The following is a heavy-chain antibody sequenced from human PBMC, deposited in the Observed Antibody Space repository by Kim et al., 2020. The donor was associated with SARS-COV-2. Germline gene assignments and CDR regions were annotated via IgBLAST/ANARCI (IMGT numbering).Heavy chain of an antibody. CDR3: ARDLLNP. V-gene: IGHV3-53*01. CDR2: SGGRT. J-gene: IGHJ5*02. Sequence: SGGRTYYADSEKGRFTISRDNSKNTLYLQMNSLRAEDTAVYYCARDLLNPWGQGTLVTVSS.